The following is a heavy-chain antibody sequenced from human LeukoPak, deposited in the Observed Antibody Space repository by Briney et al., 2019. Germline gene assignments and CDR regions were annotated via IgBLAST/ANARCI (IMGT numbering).Heavy chain of an antibody. V-gene: IGHV1-18*01. CDR3: ARETGYDSTILYFDY. D-gene: IGHD3-22*01. J-gene: IGHJ4*02. CDR1: GGTFTSYG. CDR2: ISAYNGNT. Sequence: ASVKVSCKASGGTFTSYGISWVRQAPGQGLEWMGWISAYNGNTNYAQKLQGRVTMTTDTSTSTAYMELRSLRSDDTAVYYCARETGYDSTILYFDYWGQGTLVTVSS.